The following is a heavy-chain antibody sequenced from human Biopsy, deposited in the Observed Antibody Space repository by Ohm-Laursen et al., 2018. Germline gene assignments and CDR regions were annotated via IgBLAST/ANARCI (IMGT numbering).Heavy chain of an antibody. J-gene: IGHJ3*01. D-gene: IGHD1-1*01. V-gene: IGHV4-59*01. CDR3: ARLYRLDDYWNDDPPDAFDV. CDR1: GGSITDDY. CDR2: ISKGGDT. Sequence: TLSLTCTVSGGSITDDYWSWIRQSPGKGLDWIGFISKGGDTTYNPSLRGRVAISVDTSKNQFSLKLSSVTAADTAIFFCARLYRLDDYWNDDPPDAFDVWGQGTRVTVSS.